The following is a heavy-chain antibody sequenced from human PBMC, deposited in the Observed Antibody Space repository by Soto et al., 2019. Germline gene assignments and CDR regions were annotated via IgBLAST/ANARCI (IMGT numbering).Heavy chain of an antibody. V-gene: IGHV2-5*02. CDR3: AGETYGDYAKHRFDY. D-gene: IGHD4-17*01. CDR2: IYWDDDR. CDR1: GFALSTSRVG. J-gene: IGHJ4*02. Sequence: SGPTLENPTQTLTLTCTFSGFALSTSRVGVGWIRQPPGKALEWLALIYWDDDRRYIPSLKSRLTITKDTSKNQVVLTMTNMDPVDTATYYCAGETYGDYAKHRFDYWGQGTLVTVSS.